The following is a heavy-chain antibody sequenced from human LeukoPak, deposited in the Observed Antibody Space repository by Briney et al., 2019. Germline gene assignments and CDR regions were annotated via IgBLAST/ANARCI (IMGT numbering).Heavy chain of an antibody. CDR1: GGSFSGYY. CDR3: ARGQVVFRAAAGLRFDP. Sequence: SETLSLTCAVYGGSFSGYYWSWIRQPPGKGLEWIGEINHSGSTNYNPSLKSRVTISVDTFKNQFSLKLSSVTAADTAVYYCARGQVVFRAAAGLRFDPWGQGTLVTASS. V-gene: IGHV4-34*01. D-gene: IGHD6-13*01. J-gene: IGHJ5*02. CDR2: INHSGST.